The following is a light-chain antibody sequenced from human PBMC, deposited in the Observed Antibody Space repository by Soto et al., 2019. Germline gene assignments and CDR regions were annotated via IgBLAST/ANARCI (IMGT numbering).Light chain of an antibody. J-gene: IGKJ4*01. V-gene: IGKV1-16*01. CDR2: SAS. CDR3: QQYVTYPLT. Sequence: DIQMTQSPSSLSASVGDSVTITCRASQRISTYLAWFQLKPGKAPKFLISSASILETGVPSRFSGSGSGTDFTLTIISLQPEDFATYACQQYVTYPLTFGGGTKVEI. CDR1: QRISTY.